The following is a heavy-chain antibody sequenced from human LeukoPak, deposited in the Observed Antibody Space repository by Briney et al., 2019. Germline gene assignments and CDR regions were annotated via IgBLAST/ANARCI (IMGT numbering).Heavy chain of an antibody. D-gene: IGHD6-13*01. CDR2: ISGSGGST. J-gene: IGHJ4*02. CDR3: AKAPSRQQLVSTPFDY. V-gene: IGHV3-23*01. CDR1: GFTSSSYA. Sequence: GGSLRLSCAASGFTSSSYAMSWVRQAPGKGLEWVSVISGSGGSTYYADSVKGRFTISRDNSKNTLYLQMNSLRAEDTAVYYCAKAPSRQQLVSTPFDYWGQGTLVTVSS.